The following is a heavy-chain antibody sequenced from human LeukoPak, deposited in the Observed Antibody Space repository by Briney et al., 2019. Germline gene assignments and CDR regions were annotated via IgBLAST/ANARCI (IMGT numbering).Heavy chain of an antibody. CDR2: IYPGDSDT. D-gene: IGHD3-10*01. CDR3: ARPTMVRGPFDY. J-gene: IGHJ4*02. CDR1: GYRFTSYW. Sequence: HGXSLKISCKGSGYRFTSYWIGWVRQMPGKGLEWMGIIYPGDSDTRYSPSFQGQVTISADKSISTAYLQWSSLKASDTAMYYCARPTMVRGPFDYWGQGTLVTVSS. V-gene: IGHV5-51*01.